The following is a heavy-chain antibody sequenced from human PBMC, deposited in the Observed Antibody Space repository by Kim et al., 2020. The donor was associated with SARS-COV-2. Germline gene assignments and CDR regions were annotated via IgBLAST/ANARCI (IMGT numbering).Heavy chain of an antibody. CDR1: GFTFSSYA. CDR2: ISYDGSNK. J-gene: IGHJ3*02. Sequence: GGSLRLSCAASGFTFSSYAMHWVRQAPGKGLEWVAVISYDGSNKYYADSVKGRFTISRDNSKNTLYLQMNSLRAEDTAVYYCARDLDSFGDDAFDIWGQGTMVTVSS. CDR3: ARDLDSFGDDAFDI. V-gene: IGHV3-30*04. D-gene: IGHD3-10*01.